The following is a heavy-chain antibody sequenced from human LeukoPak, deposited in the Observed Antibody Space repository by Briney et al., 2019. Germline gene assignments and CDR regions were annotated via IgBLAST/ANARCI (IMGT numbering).Heavy chain of an antibody. CDR2: IKSKTDGGTT. D-gene: IGHD3-10*01. CDR1: GFTFSNAW. Sequence: GGSLRLSCAASGFTFSNAWMSWVRQAPGKGLEWVGRIKSKTDGGTTDYAAPVKGRFTISRDDSKNTLYLQMNSLKTEDTAVYYCTTTFGETTSFDYWGQGTLVTVSS. V-gene: IGHV3-15*01. J-gene: IGHJ4*02. CDR3: TTTFGETTSFDY.